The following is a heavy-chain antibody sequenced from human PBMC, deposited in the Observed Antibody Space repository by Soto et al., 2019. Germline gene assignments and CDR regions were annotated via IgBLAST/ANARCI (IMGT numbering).Heavy chain of an antibody. V-gene: IGHV1-18*01. D-gene: IGHD3-16*01. Sequence: GASVKVSCKASGYTFTSYGISWVRQAPGQGLEWMGWISAYNGNTNYAQKLQGRVTMTTDTSTSTAYMELRSLRSDDTAVYYCARDKNMGLGELYHTNYYYSGMDVWGQGTTVTVSS. CDR3: ARDKNMGLGELYHTNYYYSGMDV. J-gene: IGHJ6*02. CDR1: GYTFTSYG. CDR2: ISAYNGNT.